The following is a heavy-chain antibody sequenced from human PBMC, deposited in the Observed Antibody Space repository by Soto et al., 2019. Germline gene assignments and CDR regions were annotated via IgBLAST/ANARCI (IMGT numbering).Heavy chain of an antibody. V-gene: IGHV3-33*01. Sequence: GESLKISCAASGFTFSSYGMYWVRQAPGKGLEWVAVIWYDGSNKYYADSVKGRFTISRDNSKNTLYLQMNSLRAEDTAVYYCVRGHYDFWSGPLGVYYYYMDVWGKGTTVTVSS. CDR1: GFTFSSYG. CDR2: IWYDGSNK. D-gene: IGHD3-3*01. CDR3: VRGHYDFWSGPLGVYYYYMDV. J-gene: IGHJ6*03.